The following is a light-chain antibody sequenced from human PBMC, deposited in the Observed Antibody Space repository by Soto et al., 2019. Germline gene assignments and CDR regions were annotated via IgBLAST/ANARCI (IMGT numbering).Light chain of an antibody. Sequence: QSALTQPASVSGSPGQSITISCTGTSSDVGGYNYVSWYQQHPGKAPKLMSYDVSNRPSGVSNRFSGSKSGNTTSLTISGLQAEDGADYYCTSYTSSSTYVFGIGTKVTVL. CDR3: TSYTSSSTYV. CDR1: SSDVGGYNY. CDR2: DVS. J-gene: IGLJ1*01. V-gene: IGLV2-14*01.